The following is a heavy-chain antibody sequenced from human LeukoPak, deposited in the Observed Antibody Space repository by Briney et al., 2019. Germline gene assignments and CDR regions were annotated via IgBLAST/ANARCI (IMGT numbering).Heavy chain of an antibody. CDR1: GYIFTNYH. Sequence: GASVKVSCKASGYIFTNYHINWVRQATGQGLEWMGWMNPNTGSTGYAQKFQNRITLTRNTSINTAYMDLSSLESEDTAFYYCLRGGFPFGNLWGQGTLVTVSS. V-gene: IGHV1-8*01. CDR2: MNPNTGST. CDR3: LRGGFPFGNL. D-gene: IGHD3-10*01. J-gene: IGHJ5*02.